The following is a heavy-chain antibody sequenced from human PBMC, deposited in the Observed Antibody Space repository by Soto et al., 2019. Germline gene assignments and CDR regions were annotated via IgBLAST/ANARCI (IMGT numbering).Heavy chain of an antibody. CDR2: ISYDGSNK. Sequence: GGSLRLSCAASGFTFSIYAMHWVRQAPGKGLEWVAVISYDGSNKYYADSVKGRFTISRDNSKNTLYLQMNSLRAEDTAVYYCARDILPRYDFWSGYYPSGNYYYGMDVWGQGTTVTVSS. CDR1: GFTFSIYA. CDR3: ARDILPRYDFWSGYYPSGNYYYGMDV. V-gene: IGHV3-30-3*01. D-gene: IGHD3-3*01. J-gene: IGHJ6*02.